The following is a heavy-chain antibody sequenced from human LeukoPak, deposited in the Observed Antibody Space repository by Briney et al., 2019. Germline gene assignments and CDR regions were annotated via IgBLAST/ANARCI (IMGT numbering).Heavy chain of an antibody. CDR2: ISASTSYI. CDR1: GFTFSTYT. J-gene: IGHJ4*02. D-gene: IGHD5-12*01. CDR3: ARDRGADY. Sequence: GGSLRLSCAASGFTFSTYTMNWVRQAPAKGLEWVSSISASTSYITYADSGKGRFTISRDNAENSLHLQMNSLRAEDTAVYYCARDRGADYWGQGTLVTVSS. V-gene: IGHV3-21*01.